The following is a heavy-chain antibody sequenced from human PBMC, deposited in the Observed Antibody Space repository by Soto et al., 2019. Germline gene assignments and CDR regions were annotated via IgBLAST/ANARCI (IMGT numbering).Heavy chain of an antibody. D-gene: IGHD3-10*01. V-gene: IGHV4-30-2*01. CDR3: ARGSYGAGSDY. CDR1: GASISSGDYS. CDR2: VFRSGST. Sequence: PSETLSLTCTVSGASISSGDYSCICIRQPPGKGLEWIGYVFRSGSTYYSPSLKSRVTISVDGSKNQFSLKLTSVTAADTGVYYCARGSYGAGSDYWGQGTLVTVSS. J-gene: IGHJ4*02.